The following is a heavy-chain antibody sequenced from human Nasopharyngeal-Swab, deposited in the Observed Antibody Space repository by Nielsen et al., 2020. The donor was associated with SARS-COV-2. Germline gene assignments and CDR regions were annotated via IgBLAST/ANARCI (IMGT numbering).Heavy chain of an antibody. D-gene: IGHD1-26*01. CDR3: ARDQGCELLQWGWNYYYYGMDV. Sequence: GGSLRLSCAASGFTFSNYAMHWVRQVPGKGLEWVAVISYDGSNKNYADSVKGRFTISRDNSKNTLYLQMNSLRAEDTAVYYCARDQGCELLQWGWNYYYYGMDVWGQGTTVTVSS. CDR1: GFTFSNYA. CDR2: ISYDGSNK. V-gene: IGHV3-30-3*01. J-gene: IGHJ6*02.